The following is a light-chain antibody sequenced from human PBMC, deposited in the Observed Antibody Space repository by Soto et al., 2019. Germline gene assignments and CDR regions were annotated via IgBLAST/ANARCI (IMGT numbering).Light chain of an antibody. CDR2: DAS. J-gene: IGKJ1*01. V-gene: IGKV1-5*01. Sequence: DIRMTQSPSTLSAALGDRVTITCRASQSIAIWLAWYHQKPGKAPKALIYDASSLERGVPSRFSGSGSGTEFTLTITSLQPDDFATYYCQHYGSYPWTFGQGTKVDI. CDR1: QSIAIW. CDR3: QHYGSYPWT.